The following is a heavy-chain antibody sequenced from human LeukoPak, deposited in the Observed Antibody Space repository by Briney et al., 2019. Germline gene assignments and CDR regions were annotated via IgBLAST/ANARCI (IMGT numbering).Heavy chain of an antibody. Sequence: ASVKVSCKASGYTFTSYDINWVRQATGQGLEWMGWMNPNRGNTGYAQKFQGRVTMTRNTSISTAYMELSSLRSEDTAVYYCARGAKYSSSWYSFGSYYYYYGMDVWGQGTTVTVSS. CDR3: ARGAKYSSSWYSFGSYYYYYGMDV. V-gene: IGHV1-8*01. J-gene: IGHJ6*02. D-gene: IGHD6-13*01. CDR1: GYTFTSYD. CDR2: MNPNRGNT.